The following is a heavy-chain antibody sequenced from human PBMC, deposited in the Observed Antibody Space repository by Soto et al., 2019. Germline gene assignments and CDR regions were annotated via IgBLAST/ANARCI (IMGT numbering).Heavy chain of an antibody. D-gene: IGHD2-15*01. CDR3: TTDHGGWDTVPFDY. Sequence: GALRLSCAASGFTFSNAWMNWVRQAPGKGLEWVGRIKSKTDGGTTDYAAPVKGRFTISRDDSKNTLYLQMNSLKTEDTAVYYCTTDHGGWDTVPFDYGVQGPLVNVS. V-gene: IGHV3-15*07. CDR1: GFTFSNAW. CDR2: IKSKTDGGTT. J-gene: IGHJ4*02.